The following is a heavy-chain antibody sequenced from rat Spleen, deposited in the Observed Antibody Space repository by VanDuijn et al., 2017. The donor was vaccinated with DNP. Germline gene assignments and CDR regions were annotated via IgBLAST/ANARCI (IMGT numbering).Heavy chain of an antibody. CDR3: ARSVRATSYYAMDA. CDR2: INYSGIT. D-gene: IGHD1-3*01. J-gene: IGHJ4*01. Sequence: EVQLQESGPGLVKPSQSLSLTCSVTGYSLTSTYWGWIRKFPGNKMEWIGHINYSGITTYNPSLKSRISITRDTSKNQFFLQLRSVTTEDTATYYCARSVRATSYYAMDAWGQGTSVTVSS. V-gene: IGHV3-1*01. CDR1: GYSLTSTY.